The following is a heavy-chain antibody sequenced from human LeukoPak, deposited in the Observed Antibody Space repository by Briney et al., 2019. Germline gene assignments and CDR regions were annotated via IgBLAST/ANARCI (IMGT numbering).Heavy chain of an antibody. V-gene: IGHV4-38-2*01. Sequence: SETLSLTCAVSGYSISSGYYWGWIRQPPGKGLEWIGSIYYSGSTYYNPSLKSRVTISVDTSKNQFSLKLSSVTAADTAVYYCSGVGEYYYYMDVWGKGTTVTVSS. J-gene: IGHJ6*03. CDR2: IYYSGST. CDR3: SGVGEYYYYMDV. D-gene: IGHD1-26*01. CDR1: GYSISSGYY.